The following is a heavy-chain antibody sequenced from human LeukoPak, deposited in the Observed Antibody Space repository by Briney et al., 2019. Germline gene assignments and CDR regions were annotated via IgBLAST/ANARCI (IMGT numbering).Heavy chain of an antibody. J-gene: IGHJ4*02. CDR3: ARHDGAWLPLDY. Sequence: PSETLSLTCTVSGGSISSGGYYWSWIRQPPGKGLEWIGYINHSGSTNYNPSLKSRVTISVDTSKNQFSLKLSSVTAADTAVYYCARHDGAWLPLDYWGQGTLVTVSS. CDR2: INHSGST. D-gene: IGHD6-19*01. CDR1: GGSISSGGYY. V-gene: IGHV4-30-2*01.